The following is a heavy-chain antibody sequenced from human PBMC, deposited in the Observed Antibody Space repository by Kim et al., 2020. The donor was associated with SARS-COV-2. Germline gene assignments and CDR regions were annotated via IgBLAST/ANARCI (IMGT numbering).Heavy chain of an antibody. D-gene: IGHD3-3*01. CDR2: IYNGGST. V-gene: IGHV3-53*01. Sequence: GGSLRLSCEASGFTVSSNYMNWVRQAPGKGLEWVSVIYNGGSTYYADSVKGRFTISRDNSKNPLYLQMNSLRPEATPVYYCARAHDFWSGPWLDYWGQGT. CDR1: GFTVSSNY. J-gene: IGHJ4*02. CDR3: ARAHDFWSGPWLDY.